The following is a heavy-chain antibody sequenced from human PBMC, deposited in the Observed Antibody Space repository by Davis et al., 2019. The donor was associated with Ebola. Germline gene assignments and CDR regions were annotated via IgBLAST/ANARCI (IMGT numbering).Heavy chain of an antibody. CDR3: ARDWGHYDFWSGYYYYYYYGMDV. J-gene: IGHJ6*02. CDR1: GGSISSYY. D-gene: IGHD3-3*01. CDR2: IYYSGST. Sequence: MPSETLSLTCTVSGGSISSYYWSWIRQPPGKGLEWIGYIYYSGSTNYNPSLKSRVTISVDTSKNQFSLKLSSVTAADTAVYYCARDWGHYDFWSGYYYYYYYGMDVWGQGTTVTVSS. V-gene: IGHV4-59*12.